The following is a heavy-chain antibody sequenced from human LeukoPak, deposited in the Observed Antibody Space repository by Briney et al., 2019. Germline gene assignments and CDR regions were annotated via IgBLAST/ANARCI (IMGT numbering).Heavy chain of an antibody. D-gene: IGHD3-10*01. CDR3: AREALIRGVRVYYFDC. V-gene: IGHV3-48*02. CDR2: ISSSGDTI. CDR1: GFTFSSYS. Sequence: GGSLRLSYAASGFTFSSYSMNWVRQAPGKGLEWVSYISSSGDTIYYADSVQGRFTISRDNAKNSLYLQMNSLRDEDTAVYYCAREALIRGVRVYYFDCWGQGTLVTVSS. J-gene: IGHJ4*02.